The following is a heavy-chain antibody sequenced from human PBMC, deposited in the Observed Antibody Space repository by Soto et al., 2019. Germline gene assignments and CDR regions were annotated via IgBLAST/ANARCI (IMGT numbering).Heavy chain of an antibody. Sequence: PGGSLRLSCAASGFTFSSYSMNWVRQAPGKGLEWVSSISSSSSYIYYADSVKGRFTISRDNAKNSLYLQMNSLRAEDTAVYYCARDGSPTTVTAHYYYYYMDVWGKGTTVTVSS. CDR2: ISSSSSYI. CDR1: GFTFSSYS. J-gene: IGHJ6*03. D-gene: IGHD4-17*01. CDR3: ARDGSPTTVTAHYYYYYMDV. V-gene: IGHV3-21*01.